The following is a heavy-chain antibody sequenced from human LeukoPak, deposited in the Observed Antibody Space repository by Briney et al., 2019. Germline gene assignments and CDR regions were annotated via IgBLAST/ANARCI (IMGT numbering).Heavy chain of an antibody. Sequence: GALRLSCAASGFSFSGYSMNWVRQAPGKGLDWLSYISSGSRTIFYADSVKGRFTISRDNAKKSLFLQMNSLRAEDTAVYYCAEMGALDIWGQGTMVTVSS. J-gene: IGHJ3*02. D-gene: IGHD5-24*01. CDR1: GFSFSGYS. V-gene: IGHV3-48*04. CDR2: ISSGSRTI. CDR3: AEMGALDI.